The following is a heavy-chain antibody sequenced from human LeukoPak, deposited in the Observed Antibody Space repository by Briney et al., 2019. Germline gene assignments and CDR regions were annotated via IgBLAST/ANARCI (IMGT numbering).Heavy chain of an antibody. CDR1: GYTFTSYD. J-gene: IGHJ6*03. D-gene: IGHD3-16*02. CDR3: ARGKITFGGVIVDYYYYYMDV. CDR2: MNPNSGNT. V-gene: IGHV1-8*03. Sequence: GASVKVSCKASGYTFTSYDINWVRQATGQGLEWMGWMNPNSGNTGYAQKFQGRVTITGNTSISTAYMELSSLRSEDTAVYYCARGKITFGGVIVDYYYYYMDVWGKGTTVTVSS.